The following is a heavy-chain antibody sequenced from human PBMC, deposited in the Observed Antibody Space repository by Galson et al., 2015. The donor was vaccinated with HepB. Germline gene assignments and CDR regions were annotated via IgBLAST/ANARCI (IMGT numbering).Heavy chain of an antibody. CDR3: ARRISLVRGIITKPDYYYGMDF. V-gene: IGHV3-7*03. CDR2: INPDGSET. Sequence: SLRLSCAASEFTFSSYWMNWVRQAPGKGLEWVANINPDGSETYYVASLKGRFTISRDNAKNSLYLQMDSLKAEDTAVYYCARRISLVRGIITKPDYYYGMDFWGQGTTVTVAS. CDR1: EFTFSSYW. J-gene: IGHJ6*02. D-gene: IGHD3-10*01.